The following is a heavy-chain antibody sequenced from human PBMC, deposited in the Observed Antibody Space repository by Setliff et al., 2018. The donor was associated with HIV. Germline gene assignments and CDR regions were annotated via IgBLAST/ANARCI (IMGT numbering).Heavy chain of an antibody. J-gene: IGHJ4*02. Sequence: SETLSLTCTVSGFSISSDYYGGWIRQPPGKGLEWIGSIYHSGSTYYNPSLQSRVTMAVDTSKNQFSLKLSSVTAADTAVYYCAIRGSSGWYVGGYFDYWGQGTLVTVSS. CDR3: AIRGSSGWYVGGYFDY. D-gene: IGHD6-19*01. CDR2: IYHSGST. CDR1: GFSISSDYY. V-gene: IGHV4-38-2*02.